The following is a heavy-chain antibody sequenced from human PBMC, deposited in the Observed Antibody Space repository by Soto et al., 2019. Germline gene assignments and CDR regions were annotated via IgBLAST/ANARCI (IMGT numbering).Heavy chain of an antibody. CDR2: INPKSGGT. J-gene: IGHJ6*02. CDR1: GYTFTGYY. CDR3: AREVPADYNWNYDDYYGMDV. V-gene: IGHV1-2*04. Sequence: ASVKVSCKASGYTFTGYYMHWVRQAPGQGLEWMGWINPKSGGTNYAQKFQGWVTLTRDTSISTAYMELSSLRSEDTAVYYCAREVPADYNWNYDDYYGMDVWGQGTTVTVSS. D-gene: IGHD1-20*01.